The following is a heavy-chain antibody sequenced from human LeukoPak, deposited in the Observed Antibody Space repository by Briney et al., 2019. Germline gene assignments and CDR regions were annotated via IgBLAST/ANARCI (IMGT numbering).Heavy chain of an antibody. CDR3: ASRYSSSSGSFDY. D-gene: IGHD6-6*01. V-gene: IGHV4-31*03. CDR2: IYYSGST. J-gene: IGHJ4*02. CDR1: GGSICSGGYY. Sequence: SQTLSLTCTVSGGSICSGGYYWSWIRQHPGKGLEWIGYIYYSGSTYYNPSLKSRVTISVDTSKNQFSLKLSSVTAADTAVYYCASRYSSSSGSFDYWGQGTLVTVSS.